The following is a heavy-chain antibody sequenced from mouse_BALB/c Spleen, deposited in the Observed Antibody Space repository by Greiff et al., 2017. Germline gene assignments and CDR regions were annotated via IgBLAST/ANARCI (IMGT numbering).Heavy chain of an antibody. CDR3: AREGYGGAWFAY. CDR2: ISDGGSYT. V-gene: IGHV5-4*02. CDR1: GFTFSDYY. J-gene: IGHJ3*01. D-gene: IGHD2-14*01. Sequence: VQLQQSGGGLVKPGGSLKLSCAASGFTFSDYYMYWVRQTPEKRLEWVATISDGGSYTYYPDSVKGRFTISRDNAKNNLYLQMSSLKSEDTAMYYCAREGYGGAWFAYWGQGTLVTVSA.